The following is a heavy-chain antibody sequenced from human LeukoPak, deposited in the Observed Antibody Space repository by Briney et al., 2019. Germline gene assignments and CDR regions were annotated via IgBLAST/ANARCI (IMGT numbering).Heavy chain of an antibody. Sequence: PGGSLRLSCAASGFTFSSYAMHWVRQAPGKGLEYVSAISSNGGSTYYANSVKGRFTISRDNSKNTLYLQMGSLRAEDMAVYYCARGAGYCSSTSCSRGYYYYYYYMDVWGKGTTVTISS. CDR2: ISSNGGST. J-gene: IGHJ6*03. CDR3: ARGAGYCSSTSCSRGYYYYYYYMDV. D-gene: IGHD2-2*01. V-gene: IGHV3-64*01. CDR1: GFTFSSYA.